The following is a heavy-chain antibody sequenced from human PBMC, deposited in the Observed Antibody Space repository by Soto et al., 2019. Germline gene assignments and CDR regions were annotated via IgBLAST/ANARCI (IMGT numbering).Heavy chain of an antibody. Sequence: QVQLQESGPGLVKPSQTLSLTCTVSGGSISSGGYYWSWIRQHPGKGLEWIGYIYYSGSTYYNPSLKSRVXIXVXXSKNQFPLKLSSVTAADTAVYYCARDSVVVAASDIWGQGTMVTVSS. D-gene: IGHD2-15*01. CDR1: GGSISSGGYY. J-gene: IGHJ3*02. CDR3: ARDSVVVAASDI. V-gene: IGHV4-31*03. CDR2: IYYSGST.